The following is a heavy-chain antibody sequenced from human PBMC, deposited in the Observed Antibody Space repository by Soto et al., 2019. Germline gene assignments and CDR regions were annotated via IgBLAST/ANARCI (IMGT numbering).Heavy chain of an antibody. CDR1: GFTFSSYD. D-gene: IGHD2-15*01. J-gene: IGHJ4*02. CDR2: IGTAGDT. CDR3: ARGTGGGYCSGGSCLVPYDY. V-gene: IGHV3-13*01. Sequence: EVQLVESGGGLVQPGGSLRLSCAASGFTFSSYDMHWVRQATGKGLEWVSAIGTAGDTYYPGSVKGRFTISRENAKNSLYLQMNSLRAEDTAVYYCARGTGGGYCSGGSCLVPYDYWGQGTLVTVSS.